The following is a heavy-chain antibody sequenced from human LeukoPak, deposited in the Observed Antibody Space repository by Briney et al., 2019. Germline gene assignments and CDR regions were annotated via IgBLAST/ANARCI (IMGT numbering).Heavy chain of an antibody. V-gene: IGHV3-33*01. CDR1: GFSFGSYG. CDR2: VSYGGSNK. CDR3: AREMGSVYFDY. D-gene: IGHD3-10*01. J-gene: IGHJ4*02. Sequence: GGSLRLSCAASGFSFGSYGIHWVTQAPGKGVEWLAIVSYGGSNKDYSDSVKGRFTISRDNSKNTVQLEMNSLRLEDPAVYYCAREMGSVYFDYWGQGTVVGVCS.